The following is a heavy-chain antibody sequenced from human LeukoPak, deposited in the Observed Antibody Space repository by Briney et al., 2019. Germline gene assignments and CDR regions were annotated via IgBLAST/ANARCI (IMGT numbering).Heavy chain of an antibody. J-gene: IGHJ4*02. V-gene: IGHV3-48*02. CDR3: ARPAAAAAAFCDY. D-gene: IGHD6-25*01. CDR2: IAIGSSPV. CDR1: GFTFSTSG. Sequence: GGSLRLSCAASGFTFSTSGMNWVRQAPGRGLEWVSYIAIGSSPVYYADSVKGRFTSSRDNAKNSLYLQMNSLRDEDTAVYYCARPAAAAAAFCDYWGQGTLVTVSS.